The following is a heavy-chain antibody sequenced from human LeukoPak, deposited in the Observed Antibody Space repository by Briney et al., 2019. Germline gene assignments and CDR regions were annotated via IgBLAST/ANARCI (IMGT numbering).Heavy chain of an antibody. CDR2: ISYDGSNK. V-gene: IGHV3-30*18. CDR3: AKDRAAGPPIDY. Sequence: PGRSLRLSCAASGFTFSSYGMHWVRQAPGKGLEWVAVISYDGSNKYYADSVKGRFTISRDNSKNTLYLQMNSLRAEDTAVYHCAKDRAAGPPIDYWGQGTLVTVSS. J-gene: IGHJ4*02. CDR1: GFTFSSYG. D-gene: IGHD6-13*01.